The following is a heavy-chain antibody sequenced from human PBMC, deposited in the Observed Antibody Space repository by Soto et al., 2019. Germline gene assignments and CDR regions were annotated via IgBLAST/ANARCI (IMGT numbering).Heavy chain of an antibody. V-gene: IGHV1-69*01. Sequence: QVQLVQSGAEVKKPGSSVKVSCKASGGTFSSYAISWVRQAPGQGLEWMGGIIPIFGTANYAQQFQGRVISTADEAMSKAYMELSSLRAEDTAVYYCARSDYYGSGSYYGVYYYYGMDVWGQGTTVTVSS. J-gene: IGHJ6*02. CDR3: ARSDYYGSGSYYGVYYYYGMDV. CDR2: IIPIFGTA. D-gene: IGHD3-10*01. CDR1: GGTFSSYA.